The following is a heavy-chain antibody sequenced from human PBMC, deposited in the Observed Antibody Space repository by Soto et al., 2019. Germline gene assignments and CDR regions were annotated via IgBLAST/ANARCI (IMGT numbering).Heavy chain of an antibody. CDR2: ISSSSSYI. Sequence: PGGSLRLSCAASGFTFSSYSMNWVRQAPGKGLEWVSSISSSSSYIYYADSVKGRFTISRDNAKNSLYLQMNSLRAEDTAVYYCARDLRCSGGSCYTYYYYYYGMDVWGQGTTVTVSS. J-gene: IGHJ6*02. D-gene: IGHD2-15*01. CDR3: ARDLRCSGGSCYTYYYYYYGMDV. V-gene: IGHV3-21*01. CDR1: GFTFSSYS.